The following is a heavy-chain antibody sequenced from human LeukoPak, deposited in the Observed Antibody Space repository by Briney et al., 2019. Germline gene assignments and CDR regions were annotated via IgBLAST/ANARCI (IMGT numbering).Heavy chain of an antibody. J-gene: IGHJ4*02. D-gene: IGHD5-18*01. CDR1: GFTFYDYA. CDR2: ISGDGGST. V-gene: IGHV3-43*02. CDR3: AKDIGYSYGLDY. Sequence: GGSLRLSCAASGFTFYDYAMHWVRQAPGKGLEWGSLISGDGGSTYYADSVKGRFTISRDNSKNSLYLQMNSLRTEDTALYSCAKDIGYSYGLDYWGQGTLVTVSS.